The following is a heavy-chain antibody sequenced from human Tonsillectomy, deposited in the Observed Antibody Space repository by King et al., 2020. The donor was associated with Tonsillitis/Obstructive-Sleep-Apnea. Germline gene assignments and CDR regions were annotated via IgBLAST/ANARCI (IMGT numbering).Heavy chain of an antibody. CDR2: IDYSGTT. V-gene: IGHV4-39*01. D-gene: IGHD1/OR15-1a*01. J-gene: IGHJ4*02. CDR3: ARHSKPKGREHYFDF. CDR1: GGSITSDLHY. Sequence: QLQESGPGLVKPSETLSLTCTVSGGSITSDLHYWGWVSQPPGKGLERIGSIDYSGTTYYNASLKSRLTISVDTSKKQFSLNLSSVTAADTAVYFCARHSKPKGREHYFDFWGQGTLVTVSS.